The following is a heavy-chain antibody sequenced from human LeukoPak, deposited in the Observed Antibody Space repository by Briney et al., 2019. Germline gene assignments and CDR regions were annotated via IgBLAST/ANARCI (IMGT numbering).Heavy chain of an antibody. D-gene: IGHD3-10*01. CDR3: ARALISLVRGATDWFDP. V-gene: IGHV3-66*01. Sequence: GGSLRLSCAASEFSVGSNYMTWVRQAPGKGLEWVSLSYSGGSTYYADSVKGRFTISRDNSNNTLYLQMNRLRAEDTAVYYCARALISLVRGATDWFDPWGHGTLVTVSS. CDR1: EFSVGSNY. CDR2: SYSGGST. J-gene: IGHJ5*02.